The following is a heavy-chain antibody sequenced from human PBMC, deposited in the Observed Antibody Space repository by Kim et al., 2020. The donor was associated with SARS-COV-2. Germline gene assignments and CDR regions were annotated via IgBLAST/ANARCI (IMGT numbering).Heavy chain of an antibody. CDR3: ASLGYCSGGSCYSRGNWFDP. J-gene: IGHJ5*02. CDR2: INTNTGNP. CDR1: GYTFTSYA. V-gene: IGHV7-4-1*02. D-gene: IGHD2-15*01. Sequence: ASVKVSCKASGYTFTSYAMNWVRQAPGQGLEWMGWINTNTGNPTYAQGFTGRFVFYLDTSVSTAYLQISSLKAEDTAVYYCASLGYCSGGSCYSRGNWFDPWGQGTLVTVSS.